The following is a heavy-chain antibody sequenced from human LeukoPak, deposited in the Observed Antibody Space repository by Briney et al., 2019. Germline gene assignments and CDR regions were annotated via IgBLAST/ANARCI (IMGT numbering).Heavy chain of an antibody. Sequence: GGSLRLSCAASGFTFSSYAMSWVRQAPGKGLEWVSAISGSGGSTYYADSVKGRFTISRDNPKNTLYLQMNSLRAEDTAVYYCAKEMIGYDSSGYYPRHLDYWGQGTLVTVSS. CDR2: ISGSGGST. D-gene: IGHD3-22*01. V-gene: IGHV3-23*01. CDR3: AKEMIGYDSSGYYPRHLDY. CDR1: GFTFSSYA. J-gene: IGHJ4*02.